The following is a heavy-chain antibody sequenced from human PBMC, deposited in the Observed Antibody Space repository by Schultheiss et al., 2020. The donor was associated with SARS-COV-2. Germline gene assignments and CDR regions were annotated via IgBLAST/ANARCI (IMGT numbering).Heavy chain of an antibody. CDR2: IYYSGST. V-gene: IGHV4-61*08. CDR1: GGSISSGGYY. J-gene: IGHJ5*02. Sequence: SETLSLTCTVSGGSISSGGYYWSWIRQPPGKGLEWIGYIYYSGSTNYNPSLKSRVTISVDTSKNQFSLKLSSVTAADTAVYYCARRAGVGWFDPWGQGTLVTVSS. CDR3: ARRAGVGWFDP. D-gene: IGHD3-10*01.